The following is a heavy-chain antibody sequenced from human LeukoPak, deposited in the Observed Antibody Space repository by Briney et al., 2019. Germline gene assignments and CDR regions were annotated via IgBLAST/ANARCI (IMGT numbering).Heavy chain of an antibody. J-gene: IGHJ5*02. V-gene: IGHV1-69*05. D-gene: IGHD2-15*01. CDR3: ARDVVVVAANWFDP. CDR1: GGTFSSYA. CDR2: IIPIFGTA. Sequence: SVKVSCKASGGTFSSYAISWVRQAPGQGLEWMGGIIPIFGTANYAQKFQGRVTITTDESTSTAYMELSSLRSEDTAVYYCARDVVVVAANWFDPWGQGTLVTVSS.